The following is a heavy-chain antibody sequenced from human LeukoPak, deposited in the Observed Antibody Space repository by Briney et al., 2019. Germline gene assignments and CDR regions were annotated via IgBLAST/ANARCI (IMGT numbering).Heavy chain of an antibody. J-gene: IGHJ4*02. V-gene: IGHV3-15*01. CDR3: TTEIPYGGNSLPPFDY. Sequence: GGSLRLSCAASGFIFSNAWMSWVRQAPGKGLEWVGRIKSKTDGGTTDYAAPVKGRFTISRDDSKNTLYLQMNSLKTEDTAVYYCTTEIPYGGNSLPPFDYWGQGTLVTVSS. CDR2: IKSKTDGGTT. CDR1: GFIFSNAW. D-gene: IGHD4-23*01.